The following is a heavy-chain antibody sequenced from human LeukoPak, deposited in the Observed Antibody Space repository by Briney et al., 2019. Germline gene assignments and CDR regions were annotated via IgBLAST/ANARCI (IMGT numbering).Heavy chain of an antibody. CDR3: ARGGGVFGYYSDY. Sequence: PRGSLRLSCAASGFTVSSNYMCWVRQAPGKGLEWVSVIYSGGSTYYADSVKGRFTISRDNSKNTLYLQMNSLRAEDTAVYYCARGGGVFGYYSDYWGQGTLVTVSS. CDR2: IYSGGST. V-gene: IGHV3-53*01. J-gene: IGHJ4*02. CDR1: GFTVSSNY. D-gene: IGHD2-8*02.